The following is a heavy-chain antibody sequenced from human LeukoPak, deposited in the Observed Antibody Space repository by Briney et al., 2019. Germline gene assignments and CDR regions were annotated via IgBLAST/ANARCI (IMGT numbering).Heavy chain of an antibody. CDR1: GGSIRNYY. D-gene: IGHD5-18*01. CDR2: IYYSGTT. V-gene: IGHV4-59*01. Sequence: PETLSLTCTVSGGSIRNYYWSWIRQPPGKGLEWIGHIYYSGTTNYNPSLKSRVTMSVDTSKNQFSLKLSSVTAADTAVYYCARGYSYGSFDYWGQGTLVTVSS. CDR3: ARGYSYGSFDY. J-gene: IGHJ4*02.